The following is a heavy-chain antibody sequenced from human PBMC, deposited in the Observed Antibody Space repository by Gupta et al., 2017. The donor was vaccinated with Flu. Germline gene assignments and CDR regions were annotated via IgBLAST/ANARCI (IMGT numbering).Heavy chain of an antibody. J-gene: IGHJ4*02. V-gene: IGHV3-21*01. D-gene: IGHD1-26*01. CDR3: VSAQTPCTNGICYRFDS. Sequence: EAPLVESGGGLVKPGGSLRLSCDASTLTFKSFFMNWVRQAPGGGPAWVASISAQSDYIYYAESMKGRFNISRDNAKNSLYLQMNSLRTEDTALYSWVSAQTPCTNGICYRFDSWGQGTRVTVSS. CDR2: ISAQSDYI. CDR1: TLTFKSFF.